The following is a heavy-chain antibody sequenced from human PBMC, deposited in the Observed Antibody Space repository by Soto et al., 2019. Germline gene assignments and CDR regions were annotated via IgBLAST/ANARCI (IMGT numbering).Heavy chain of an antibody. D-gene: IGHD6-19*01. Sequence: PGGSLRLSCAASGFTFSSYGMHWVRQAPGKGLEWVAVISYDGSNKYYADSVKGRFTISRDNSKNTLYLQMNSLRAEDTAVYYCAKEAEQWLVRDAFDIWGQGTMVTVS. V-gene: IGHV3-30*18. CDR3: AKEAEQWLVRDAFDI. CDR1: GFTFSSYG. J-gene: IGHJ3*02. CDR2: ISYDGSNK.